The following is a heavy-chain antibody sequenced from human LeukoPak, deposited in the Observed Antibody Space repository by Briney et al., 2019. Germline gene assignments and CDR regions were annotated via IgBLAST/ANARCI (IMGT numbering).Heavy chain of an antibody. Sequence: ASVKVSCKVSGYTLTELSIHWARQVPGKGLEWMGGFAPEDGETVYPQKFQGRVTMTEDTSTDTAYMELSSLRSEDTAVYYCATLEWLLRWFDPWGQGTLVTVSS. CDR3: ATLEWLLRWFDP. CDR2: FAPEDGET. D-gene: IGHD3-22*01. CDR1: GYTLTELS. J-gene: IGHJ5*02. V-gene: IGHV1-24*01.